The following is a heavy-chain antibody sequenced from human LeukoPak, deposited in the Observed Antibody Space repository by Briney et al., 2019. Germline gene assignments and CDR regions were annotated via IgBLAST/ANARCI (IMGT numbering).Heavy chain of an antibody. CDR1: GESLNSYY. CDR2: IYESGTT. Sequence: SETLSLTCAVYGESLNSYYWSWVRQPPGEGLEWIGVIYESGTTEYNPSLKSRVTISMVPSKQQFSLSLSSVTAADTAVYYCARGAWATRLGSWGLGTPVIVSS. V-gene: IGHV4-34*01. CDR3: ARGAWATRLGS. J-gene: IGHJ4*02. D-gene: IGHD2-15*01.